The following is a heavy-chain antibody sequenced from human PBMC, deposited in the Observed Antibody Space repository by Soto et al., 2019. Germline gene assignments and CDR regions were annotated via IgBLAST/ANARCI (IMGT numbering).Heavy chain of an antibody. CDR1: GGSISSSNW. J-gene: IGHJ6*02. D-gene: IGHD6-6*01. V-gene: IGHV4-4*02. CDR2: IHHSGST. CDR3: ARAAARPGRDSRPSYYYYGMDV. Sequence: SETLSLTCTVSGGSISSSNWWSWVRQPPGKGLEWIGEIHHSGSTNYNPSLKSRVTISVDKSKNQFSLKLSSVTAADTAVYYCARAAARPGRDSRPSYYYYGMDVWGQGTTVTVSS.